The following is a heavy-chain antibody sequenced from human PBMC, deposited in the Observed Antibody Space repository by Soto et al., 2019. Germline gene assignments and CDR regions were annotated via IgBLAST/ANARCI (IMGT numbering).Heavy chain of an antibody. CDR2: IYYSGST. J-gene: IGHJ6*02. CDR1: GGSISSGGYY. Sequence: PSETLSLTCTVSGGSISSGGYYWSWIRQHPGKGLEWIGYIYYSGSTYYNPSLKSRVTISVDTSKNQFSLKLSSVTAADTAVYYCASKPPDPYGMDVWGQGTTVTVSS. V-gene: IGHV4-31*03. CDR3: ASKPPDPYGMDV.